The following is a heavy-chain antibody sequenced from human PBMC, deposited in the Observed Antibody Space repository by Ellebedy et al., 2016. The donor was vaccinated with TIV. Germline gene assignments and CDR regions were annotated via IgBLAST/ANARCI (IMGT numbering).Heavy chain of an antibody. Sequence: PGGSLRLSCAASGFTFSSYSMNWVRQAPGKGLEWVSSISSSSSYIYYADSVKGRFTISRDNAKNSLYLQMNSLRAEDTAVYYCARGERTYYYDSSGYYGGDFDYWGQGTLVTGSS. D-gene: IGHD3-22*01. CDR2: ISSSSSYI. V-gene: IGHV3-21*01. J-gene: IGHJ4*02. CDR1: GFTFSSYS. CDR3: ARGERTYYYDSSGYYGGDFDY.